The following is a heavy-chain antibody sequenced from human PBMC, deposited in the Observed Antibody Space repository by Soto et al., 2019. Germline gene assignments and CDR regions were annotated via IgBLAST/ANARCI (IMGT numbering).Heavy chain of an antibody. CDR2: ISAYNGNT. CDR3: ARQNYYSGMDV. V-gene: IGHV1-18*01. Sequence: QVQLVQSGAEVKKPGASVKVSCNASGYTFTSYFITWVRQAPGQGLEWMGWISAYNGNTNYAQMLQGRVTMTTDTSTATAYMEMRRLRSDDAAVDYCARQNYYSGMDVWGQGTTVTVS. CDR1: GYTFTSYF. J-gene: IGHJ6*02.